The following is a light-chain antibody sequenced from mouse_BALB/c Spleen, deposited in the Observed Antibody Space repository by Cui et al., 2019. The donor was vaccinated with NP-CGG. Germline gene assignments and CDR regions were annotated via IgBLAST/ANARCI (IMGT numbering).Light chain of an antibody. Sequence: QAVVTQECALTTSPGERVTLTCRSSTGAVTTSNYANWVQEKPDHLFTGLIGGTNNRAPGVPARFSGSLIGDKAALIITGAQTEDEAIYFCALWYSNHWVFGGGTKLTVL. J-gene: IGLJ1*01. CDR2: GTN. CDR3: ALWYSNHWV. CDR1: TGAVTTSNY. V-gene: IGLV1*01.